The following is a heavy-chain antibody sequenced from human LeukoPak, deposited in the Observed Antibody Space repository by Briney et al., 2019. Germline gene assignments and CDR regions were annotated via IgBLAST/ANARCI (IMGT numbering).Heavy chain of an antibody. J-gene: IGHJ4*02. CDR2: SAHDEVGK. CDR3: AKDRGYGEHEPFES. CDR1: GFTFSSYA. Sequence: GGSLRLSCAASGFTFSSYAMYWVRQAPGKGLEWVAVSAHDEVGKQFADSVKGRFTLSRDNSRDSVHLQMNRLRDEDTAVYYCAKDRGYGEHEPFESWGQGSLVTVSS. V-gene: IGHV3-30*04. D-gene: IGHD4/OR15-4a*01.